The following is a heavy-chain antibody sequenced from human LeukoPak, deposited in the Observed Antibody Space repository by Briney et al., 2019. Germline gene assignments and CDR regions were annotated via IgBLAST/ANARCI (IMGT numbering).Heavy chain of an antibody. Sequence: SETLSLTCTVSGGSISRYYWSWIRQPAGKGLEWIGRIYTSGSTNYNPSLKSRVTMSVDTSKNQFSLKLSSVTAADTAVYYCVRDPPSSGWEGYFQHWGQGTLVTVSS. J-gene: IGHJ1*01. CDR1: GGSISRYY. CDR3: VRDPPSSGWEGYFQH. D-gene: IGHD6-19*01. CDR2: IYTSGST. V-gene: IGHV4-4*07.